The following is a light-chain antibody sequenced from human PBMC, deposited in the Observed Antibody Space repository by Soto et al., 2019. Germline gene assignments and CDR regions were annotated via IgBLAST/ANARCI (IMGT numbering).Light chain of an antibody. CDR1: QSVSSN. Sequence: DIVMTQSPATLSLSPGEGATLSCRASQSVSSNLAWHQQKPGQAPRLLIYDASNRASGIPARFSGSGFGTDFTLTINSLEPEDFAVYYCQQRSNWPRTFGQGTKVDIK. V-gene: IGKV3-11*01. CDR3: QQRSNWPRT. CDR2: DAS. J-gene: IGKJ1*01.